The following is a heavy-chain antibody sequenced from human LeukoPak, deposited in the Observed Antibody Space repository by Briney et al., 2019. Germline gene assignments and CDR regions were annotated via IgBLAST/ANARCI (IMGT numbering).Heavy chain of an antibody. Sequence: SETLSLACAGSGYSISSGYYWGWIRQPPGKGLEWIGSIYHRGSTYYNPSLKSRVTISVDTSKNQFSLKLSSVTAADTAVYYCARDWGPSYDFWSGYSLPEGWFDPWGQGTLVTVSS. CDR3: ARDWGPSYDFWSGYSLPEGWFDP. J-gene: IGHJ5*02. V-gene: IGHV4-38-2*02. CDR1: GYSISSGYY. CDR2: IYHRGST. D-gene: IGHD3-3*01.